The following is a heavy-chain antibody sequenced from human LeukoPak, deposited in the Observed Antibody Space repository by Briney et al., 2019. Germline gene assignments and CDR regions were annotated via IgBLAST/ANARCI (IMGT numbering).Heavy chain of an antibody. CDR2: INQDGSEK. D-gene: IGHD6-19*01. CDR1: GFTFSRYW. Sequence: GGSLRLSCAVSGFTFSRYWMNWVRQAPGKGLEWVANINQDGSEKYYVDSVKGRFTISRDNAKNSLYLQMNSLRAEDTAVYYCAREAVADYFDYWGQGTLVTVSS. CDR3: AREAVADYFDY. J-gene: IGHJ4*02. V-gene: IGHV3-7*01.